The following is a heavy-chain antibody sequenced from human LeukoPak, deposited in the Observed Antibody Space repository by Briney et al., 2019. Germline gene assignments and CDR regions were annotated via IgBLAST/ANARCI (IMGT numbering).Heavy chain of an antibody. V-gene: IGHV3-48*04. CDR2: ISSRSSTI. CDR3: ARAYDFWSGYYRSYYYYMDV. CDR1: GFTFSSYS. D-gene: IGHD3-3*01. J-gene: IGHJ6*03. Sequence: PGGSLRLSCAASGFTFSSYSMNWVRQAPGKGREWGSYISSRSSTIYYADSVKGRFTISRDNAKNSLYLQMNSLRAEDTAVYYCARAYDFWSGYYRSYYYYMDVWGKGTTVTVSS.